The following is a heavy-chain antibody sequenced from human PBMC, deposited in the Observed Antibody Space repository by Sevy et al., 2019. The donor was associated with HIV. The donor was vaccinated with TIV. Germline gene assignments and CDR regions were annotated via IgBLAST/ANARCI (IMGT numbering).Heavy chain of an antibody. D-gene: IGHD3-22*01. Sequence: ASVKVSCKASGYTFTSYGINWVRQAPGQGLEWMGWISAYNGNTNYAQKLQGRVTMTTDTSTSTAYMELRSLRSDDTAVYYCARLHYDSSGMRINYYYGMDVWGQGTTVTVSS. CDR1: GYTFTSYG. V-gene: IGHV1-18*01. CDR3: ARLHYDSSGMRINYYYGMDV. J-gene: IGHJ6*02. CDR2: ISAYNGNT.